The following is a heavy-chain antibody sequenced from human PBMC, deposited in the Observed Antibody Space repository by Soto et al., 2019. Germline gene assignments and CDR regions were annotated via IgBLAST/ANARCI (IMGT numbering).Heavy chain of an antibody. V-gene: IGHV3-66*01. D-gene: IGHD2-15*01. CDR3: ARYGSCSGGSCYSGFDY. CDR1: GFTVSSNY. CDR2: IYSGGST. J-gene: IGHJ4*02. Sequence: EVQLVESGGGLVQPGGSLRLSCAASGFTVSSNYMSWVRQAPGKGLEWVSVIYSGGSTYYADSVKGRFTISRDNSKNPLYLQMNSLRAEDTAVYYCARYGSCSGGSCYSGFDYWGQGTLVTVSS.